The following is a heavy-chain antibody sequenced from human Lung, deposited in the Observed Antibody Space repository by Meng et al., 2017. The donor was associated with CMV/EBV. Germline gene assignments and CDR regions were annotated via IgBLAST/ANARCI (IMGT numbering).Heavy chain of an antibody. V-gene: IGHV1-24*01. J-gene: IGHJ6*02. CDR2: FDPEDGET. Sequence: ASXXVSXKVSGYTLRDLSMHWVRQAPGKGLEWMGGFDPEDGETIYAQNFQGRVTMTEDTRTDTAYMEVGSLTFEDTAVYYCATNSRTREWVYGMDVWGQGNXVTVSS. CDR1: GYTLRDLS. D-gene: IGHD2-2*01. CDR3: ATNSRTREWVYGMDV.